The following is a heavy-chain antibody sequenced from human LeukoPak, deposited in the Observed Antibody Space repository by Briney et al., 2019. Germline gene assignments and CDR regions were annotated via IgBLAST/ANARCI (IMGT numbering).Heavy chain of an antibody. CDR1: GFTFSSYA. J-gene: IGHJ4*02. CDR2: ISYDGSNK. V-gene: IGHV3-30-3*01. Sequence: HPGGSLRLSCAASGFTFSSYAMHWVRQAPGKGLEWVAVISYDGSNKYYADFVKGRFTISRGNSKNTLYLQMNSLRAEDTAVYYCADETEEGRIVGATSYFDYWGQGTLVTVSS. D-gene: IGHD1-26*01. CDR3: ADETEEGRIVGATSYFDY.